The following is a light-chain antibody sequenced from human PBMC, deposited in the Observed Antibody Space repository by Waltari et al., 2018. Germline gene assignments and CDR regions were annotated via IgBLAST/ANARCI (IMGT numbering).Light chain of an antibody. Sequence: EVVFTQSPGPPSLSPGQGATLSCRPSQRVSMPLAGYQQKPGQAPRLLIYDTSRRATGIPDRFSGSGSGTEFSLTISRLEPEDFAMYYCQRYASLPATFGQGTKVEIK. J-gene: IGKJ1*01. V-gene: IGKV3-20*01. CDR3: QRYASLPAT. CDR2: DTS. CDR1: QRVSMP.